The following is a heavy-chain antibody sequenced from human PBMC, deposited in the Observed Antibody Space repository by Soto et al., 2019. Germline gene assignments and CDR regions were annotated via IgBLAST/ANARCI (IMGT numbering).Heavy chain of an antibody. Sequence: GGSLRLSCAASGFTFSDYYMSWIRQAPGKGLEWVSYISSSSSYTNYADSVKGRFTISRDNAKNSLYLQMNSLRAEDTAVYYCARELIFNKWLPNGESPVDPWGQGTLVTVSS. J-gene: IGHJ5*02. D-gene: IGHD3-22*01. CDR2: ISSSSSYT. V-gene: IGHV3-11*06. CDR1: GFTFSDYY. CDR3: ARELIFNKWLPNGESPVDP.